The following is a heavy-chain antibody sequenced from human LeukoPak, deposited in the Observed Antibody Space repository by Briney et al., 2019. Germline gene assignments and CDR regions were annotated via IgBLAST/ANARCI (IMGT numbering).Heavy chain of an antibody. V-gene: IGHV3-15*01. CDR1: GFTFGNAW. Sequence: GGSLRLSCAASGFTFGNAWMSWVRQAPGKGPEWVGRIKSKTDGGTTDYAAPVKGRFTISRDDSKNTLYLQMNSLKTEDTAVYYCTTDRWVDYGDYYAFDIWGQGTMVTVSS. CDR3: TTDRWVDYGDYYAFDI. CDR2: IKSKTDGGTT. J-gene: IGHJ3*02. D-gene: IGHD4-17*01.